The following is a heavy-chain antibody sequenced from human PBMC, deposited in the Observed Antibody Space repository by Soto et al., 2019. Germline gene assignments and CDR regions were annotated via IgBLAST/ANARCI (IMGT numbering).Heavy chain of an antibody. CDR2: ISGSGGST. Sequence: GSLPLSYEASGFTFSSYAMSWVRQAKGKGLEWVSAISGSGGSTYYADSVKGRFTISRDDSKNTLYLQMNSLRAEDTAVYYCAKARAPTFRNYYFDYWGQGTLVTVSS. J-gene: IGHJ4*02. CDR1: GFTFSSYA. CDR3: AKARAPTFRNYYFDY. V-gene: IGHV3-23*01.